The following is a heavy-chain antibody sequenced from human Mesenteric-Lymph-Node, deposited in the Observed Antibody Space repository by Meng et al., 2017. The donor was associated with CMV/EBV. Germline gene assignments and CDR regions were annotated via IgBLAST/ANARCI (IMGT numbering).Heavy chain of an antibody. D-gene: IGHD6-19*01. CDR2: VHSTGST. CDR1: GDSTSSFSY. Sequence: QRERRESGPGQVKPSQTLSLACTVSGDSTSSFSYWGWIRQPPGRGLEWIGRVHSTGSTYYSPSLKSRVTVSVDTSKNQFSLRLTSVTAADTAVYYCARPFPSWQSPRLDPFGAWGQGTLVTVSS. J-gene: IGHJ5*02. V-gene: IGHV4-39*01. CDR3: ARPFPSWQSPRLDPFGA.